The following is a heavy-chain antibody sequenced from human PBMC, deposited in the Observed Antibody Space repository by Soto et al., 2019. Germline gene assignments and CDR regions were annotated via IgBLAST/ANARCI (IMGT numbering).Heavy chain of an antibody. CDR1: GFTFSSYG. CDR2: ISYDGSNK. V-gene: IGHV3-30*18. Sequence: GGSLRLSCAASGFTFSSYGMHWVRQAPGKGLEWVAVISYDGSNKYYADSVKGRFTISRDNSKNTLYLQMNSLRAEDTAVYYCAKDVLRAGPIQYGMDVWGQGTTVTVSS. D-gene: IGHD6-19*01. CDR3: AKDVLRAGPIQYGMDV. J-gene: IGHJ6*02.